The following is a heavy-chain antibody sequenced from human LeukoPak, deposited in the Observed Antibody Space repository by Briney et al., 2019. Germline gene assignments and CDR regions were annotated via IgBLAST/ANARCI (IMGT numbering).Heavy chain of an antibody. D-gene: IGHD1-26*01. Sequence: SETLSLTCAVYGGSFSGYYWSWIRQRPGKGLEWIGEINHSGSTNYNPSLKSRVTISVDTSKNQFSLKLSSVTAADTAVYYCARGIGQSHWGQGTLVTVSS. V-gene: IGHV4-34*01. J-gene: IGHJ4*02. CDR3: ARGIGQSH. CDR2: INHSGST. CDR1: GGSFSGYY.